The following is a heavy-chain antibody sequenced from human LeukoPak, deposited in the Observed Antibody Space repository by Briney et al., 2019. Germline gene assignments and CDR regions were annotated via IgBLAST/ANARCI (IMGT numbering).Heavy chain of an antibody. V-gene: IGHV3-21*01. CDR1: GFTFSSYS. CDR3: ARAVLLQQWLFPSFDY. D-gene: IGHD6-19*01. CDR2: ISSSSSSYI. Sequence: PGGSLRLSCAASGFTFSSYSMNWVRQAPGKGLEWVSSISSSSSSYIYYADSVKGRFTISRDNAKNSLYLQMNSLGAEDTAVYYCARAVLLQQWLFPSFDYWGQGTLVTVSS. J-gene: IGHJ4*02.